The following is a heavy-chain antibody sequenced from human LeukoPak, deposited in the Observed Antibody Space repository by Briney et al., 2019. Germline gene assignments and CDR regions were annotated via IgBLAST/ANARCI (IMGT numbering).Heavy chain of an antibody. CDR1: GGSIRSSYYY. J-gene: IGHJ4*02. Sequence: SETLSLTCTVSGGSIRSSYYYWGWIRQPPGKGLEWIGSIYDSGSTYYNPSLKSRVTISVDTSRNQFSLKLSSVTAADTAVYYCASLAVAGLSEGYWGQGTLVIVSS. V-gene: IGHV4-39*01. CDR3: ASLAVAGLSEGY. CDR2: IYDSGST. D-gene: IGHD6-19*01.